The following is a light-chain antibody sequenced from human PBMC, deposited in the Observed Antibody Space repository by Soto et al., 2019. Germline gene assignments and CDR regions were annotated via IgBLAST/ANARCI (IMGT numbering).Light chain of an antibody. J-gene: IGKJ4*01. CDR3: QQRSEWPPLT. Sequence: EIVLTQSPGTLSLSPGERATLSCMASQSVSSSYLAWYQQKPGQAPRLLIYDASKRATDVPARFSGSGSGTDFTLTISSLEPEDFAVYYCQQRSEWPPLTFGGGTKVDNK. CDR2: DAS. V-gene: IGKV3D-20*02. CDR1: QSVSSSY.